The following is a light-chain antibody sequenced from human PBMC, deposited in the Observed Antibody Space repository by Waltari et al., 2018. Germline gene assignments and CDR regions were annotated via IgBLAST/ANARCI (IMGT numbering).Light chain of an antibody. J-gene: IGLJ2*01. CDR1: SGHSSYG. CDR3: QTWGTVI. Sequence: QLVLTQSPSASASLGASVKLTCTLSSGHSSYGIAWHQQQPEKGPRFLMKLNSDGSHTKGGGVPDRFSGSSSGAERYLTISSLQSEDEADYYCQTWGTVIFGGGTKVTVL. V-gene: IGLV4-69*01. CDR2: LNSDGSH.